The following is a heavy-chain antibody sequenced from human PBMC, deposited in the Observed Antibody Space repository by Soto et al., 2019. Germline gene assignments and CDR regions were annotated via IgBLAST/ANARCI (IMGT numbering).Heavy chain of an antibody. V-gene: IGHV3-74*01. J-gene: IGHJ6*02. CDR1: GFTFRSVW. Sequence: EAQLVESGGGVVQPGGSLRVSCTASGFTFRSVWMHWVRQAPGKGLVWVARVSPDGTISDYADSVKGRCIISRDNTKNTMSHQKSSERSDDTAVYFCATTIDSDFCTGTTYNEMDLSGPGTPVSVSS. CDR3: ATTIDSDFCTGTTYNEMDL. CDR2: VSPDGTIS. D-gene: IGHD2-8*02.